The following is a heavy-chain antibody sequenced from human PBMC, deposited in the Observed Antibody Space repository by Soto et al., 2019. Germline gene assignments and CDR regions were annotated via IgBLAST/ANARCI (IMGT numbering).Heavy chain of an antibody. CDR3: AKDRQAGVNSAFYFDF. J-gene: IGHJ4*02. D-gene: IGHD2-15*01. CDR2: ISATGGGT. CDR1: GFKFSNYA. Sequence: GGSLRLSCAASGFKFSNYAMSWVRQAPGKGLEWVSLISATGGGTYYADSVKGRFTISRDNSNNTLHQQVHSLTAEDTAVYYCAKDRQAGVNSAFYFDFWGQGAQVTVSS. V-gene: IGHV3-23*01.